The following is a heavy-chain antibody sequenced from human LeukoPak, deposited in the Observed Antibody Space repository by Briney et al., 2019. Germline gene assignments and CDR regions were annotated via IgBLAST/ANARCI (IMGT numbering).Heavy chain of an antibody. CDR3: ARVGNWTSKYYYYGMDV. V-gene: IGHV3-21*01. CDR1: GFTFSSYS. J-gene: IGHJ6*02. CDR2: ISSSSSYI. D-gene: IGHD1-1*01. Sequence: GGSLRLSCAASGFTFSSYSMNWVRQAPGKGLEWVSSISSSSSYIYYADSVKGRFTISRDNAKNSLYLQMNSLRAEDTAVYYCARVGNWTSKYYYYGMDVWGQGTTVTVSS.